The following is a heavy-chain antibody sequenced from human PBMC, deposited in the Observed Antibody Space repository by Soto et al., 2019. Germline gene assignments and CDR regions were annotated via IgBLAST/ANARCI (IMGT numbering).Heavy chain of an antibody. D-gene: IGHD3-10*01. CDR2: ISGDGQTT. CDR3: VKTHVRALVFDALDI. V-gene: IGHV3-43*01. CDR1: GFTFDAYT. J-gene: IGHJ3*02. Sequence: EVQLVESGGVVVQPGESLRLSCAATGFTFDAYTMHWVRQTPDKGLEWVSLISGDGQTTYYSESLKGRFTISRDNSKNSLFLQMTSLRTEDTALYYCVKTHVRALVFDALDIWGQGTRVTVAS.